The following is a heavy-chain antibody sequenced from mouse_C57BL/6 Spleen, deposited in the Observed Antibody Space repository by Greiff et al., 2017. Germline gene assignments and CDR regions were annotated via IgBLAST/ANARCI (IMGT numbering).Heavy chain of an antibody. Sequence: QVQLKQPGAELVKPGASVKMSCKASGYTFTSYWITWVKQRPGQGLEWIGDIYPGSGSTNYNEKFKSKATLTVDTSSSTAYMQLSSLTSEDSAVYYCARLYDYEGYFDYWGQGTTLTVSS. J-gene: IGHJ2*01. V-gene: IGHV1-55*01. CDR1: GYTFTSYW. CDR2: IYPGSGST. D-gene: IGHD2-4*01. CDR3: ARLYDYEGYFDY.